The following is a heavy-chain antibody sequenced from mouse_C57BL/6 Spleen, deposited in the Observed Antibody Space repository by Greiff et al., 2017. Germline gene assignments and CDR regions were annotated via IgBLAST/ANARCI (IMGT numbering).Heavy chain of an antibody. CDR3: ARDYVSSYWYVDV. CDR2: IYPGDGDT. Sequence: VQLQQSGAELVKPGASVKISCKASGYAFSSYWMNWVKQRPGKGLEWIGQIYPGDGDTNYNGKFKGKATLTADKSSSTAYMQLSSLTSEDSAVDFCARDYVSSYWYVDVWGTGTTVTVSS. D-gene: IGHD1-1*01. CDR1: GYAFSSYW. V-gene: IGHV1-80*01. J-gene: IGHJ1*03.